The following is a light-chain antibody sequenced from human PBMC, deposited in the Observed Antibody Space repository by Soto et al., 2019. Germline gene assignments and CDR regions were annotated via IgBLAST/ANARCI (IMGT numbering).Light chain of an antibody. CDR3: QQYNNWAPIT. Sequence: EIVMTQSPAALSVSRGERATLSCRASHSVSSNRAWYQQKPDQAPRLLSHRASTGATGIPGRFSGSGSGTEGTLTIISLQSEDFAVYDVQQYNNWAPITFGQGTRLEI. V-gene: IGKV3-15*01. J-gene: IGKJ5*01. CDR2: RAS. CDR1: HSVSSN.